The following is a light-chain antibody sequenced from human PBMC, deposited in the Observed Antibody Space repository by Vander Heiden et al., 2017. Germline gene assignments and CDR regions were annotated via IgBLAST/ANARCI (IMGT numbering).Light chain of an antibody. CDR2: GAS. CDR1: QSVANNY. CDR3: QQDDNSPQT. V-gene: IGKV3-20*01. Sequence: EIVLTQSPGTLSLSPGERATLSCRASQSVANNYLAWYQRRPGQAPRLLIFGASSRVTGIPDRFSGSGSGTDFTLTISRLEPEDFAVYYCQQDDNSPQTFGQGTKVEIK. J-gene: IGKJ1*01.